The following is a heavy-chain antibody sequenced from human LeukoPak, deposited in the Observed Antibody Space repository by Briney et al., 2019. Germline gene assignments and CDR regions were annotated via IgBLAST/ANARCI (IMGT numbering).Heavy chain of an antibody. D-gene: IGHD1-26*01. CDR3: ARDHDAPGSFYDY. V-gene: IGHV3-48*02. CDR1: GVIVSRNF. J-gene: IGHJ4*02. Sequence: GGSLRLSCAASGVIVSRNFMSWVRQAPGRGLEWVSYINSISQTIYYADSVKGRFTISRDNAKNSLYLQMNSLRDEDTAVYYCARDHDAPGSFYDYWGQGTLVTVSS. CDR2: INSISQTI.